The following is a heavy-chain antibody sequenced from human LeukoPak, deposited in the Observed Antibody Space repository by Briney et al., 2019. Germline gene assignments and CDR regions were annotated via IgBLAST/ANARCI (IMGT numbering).Heavy chain of an antibody. CDR1: GGSISSYY. V-gene: IGHV4-59*01. J-gene: IGHJ4*02. CDR2: IYYSGST. D-gene: IGHD3-10*01. CDR3: AREGSSRWAGFDY. Sequence: SETLSLTCTVSGGSISSYYWSWIRQPPGNGLEWIGYIYYSGSTNYNPSLKSRVTISVDTPKNQFSLKLSSVTAADTAVYYCAREGSSRWAGFDYWGQGTLVTVSS.